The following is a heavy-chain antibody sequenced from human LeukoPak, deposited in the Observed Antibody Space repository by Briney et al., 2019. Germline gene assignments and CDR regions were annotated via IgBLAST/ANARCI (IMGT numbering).Heavy chain of an antibody. Sequence: ASVKVSCKASGGTFSSYAISWVRQAPGQGLEWMGGIIPIFGTANYAQKFQGRVTITADESTGTAYMELSSLRSEDTAVYYCARDYYGSGSYANLYYYYYMDVWGKGTTVTISS. J-gene: IGHJ6*03. CDR1: GGTFSSYA. CDR2: IIPIFGTA. CDR3: ARDYYGSGSYANLYYYYYMDV. V-gene: IGHV1-69*13. D-gene: IGHD3-10*01.